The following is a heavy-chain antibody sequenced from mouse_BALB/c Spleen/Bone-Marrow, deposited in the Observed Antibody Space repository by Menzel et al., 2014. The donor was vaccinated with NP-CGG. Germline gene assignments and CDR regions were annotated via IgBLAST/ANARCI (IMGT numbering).Heavy chain of an antibody. V-gene: IGHV1-4*01. D-gene: IGHD2-1*01. J-gene: IGHJ4*01. CDR1: GYTFTTYT. CDR2: INPSSGCT. Sequence: SGAELARPGASVKMSCRASGYTFTTYTMHWVKQRPGQGLEWIGYINPSSGCTYYNQKFKDKATLTADKSSXAAYLQLSSLTSEDSAVYYCARVYGNYDAMDYWGQGTSVTVSS. CDR3: ARVYGNYDAMDY.